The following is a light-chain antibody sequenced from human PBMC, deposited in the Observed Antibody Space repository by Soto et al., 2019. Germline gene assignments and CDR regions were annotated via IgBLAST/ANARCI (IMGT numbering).Light chain of an antibody. J-gene: IGKJ2*01. CDR1: ENIDSN. V-gene: IGKV3-15*01. CDR2: GSF. CDR3: QQYATWPPYT. Sequence: EIVMTQSPATLSVSPGERATLSCRASENIDSNLAWYQQKPGQAPRLLIYGSFSRATGIPARFSGTGSGTEFTLTISSLQSEDFALYYCQQYATWPPYTFGQGTKLEIK.